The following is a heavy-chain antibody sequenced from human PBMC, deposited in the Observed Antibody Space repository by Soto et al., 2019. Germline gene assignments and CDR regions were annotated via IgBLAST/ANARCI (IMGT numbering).Heavy chain of an antibody. J-gene: IGHJ5*02. D-gene: IGHD3-10*01. CDR1: GGSISSSSYY. Sequence: SETLSLTCTVSGGSISSSSYYWAWIRQPPGKGPEWIGSIYYSGSTYYNPSLKSRITISVDTSKNQFSLKLNSVTAADTAVYYCARRLEEFGNYWFDPWGQGTLVTVSS. V-gene: IGHV4-39*01. CDR2: IYYSGST. CDR3: ARRLEEFGNYWFDP.